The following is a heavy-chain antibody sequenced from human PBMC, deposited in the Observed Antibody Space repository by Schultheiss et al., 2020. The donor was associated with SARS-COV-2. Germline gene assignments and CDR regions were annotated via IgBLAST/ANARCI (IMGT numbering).Heavy chain of an antibody. CDR3: ARGCGNDAFDI. Sequence: GGSLRLSCAASGFTFSSYAMSWVRQAPGKGLEWVAVIWYDGSNKYYADSVKGRFTISRDNSKNTLYLQMNSLRAEDTAVYYCARGCGNDAFDIWGQGTMVTVAS. CDR1: GFTFSSYA. D-gene: IGHD1-26*01. J-gene: IGHJ3*02. CDR2: IWYDGSNK. V-gene: IGHV3-33*08.